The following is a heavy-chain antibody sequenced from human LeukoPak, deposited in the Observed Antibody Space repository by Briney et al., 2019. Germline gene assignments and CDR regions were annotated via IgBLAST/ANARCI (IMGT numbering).Heavy chain of an antibody. Sequence: PSETLSLTCTVSGASLSSEGYSWSWIRQHPGKGLEWLGYIYYSGSTYYNPSLKSRAIISADTSESQFSLNLSSVTAADPAVYYCARAVLRISIFGMIDVWGQGTTVTVSS. D-gene: IGHD3-3*01. CDR2: IYYSGST. CDR1: GASLSSEGYS. J-gene: IGHJ6*02. V-gene: IGHV4-31*03. CDR3: ARAVLRISIFGMIDV.